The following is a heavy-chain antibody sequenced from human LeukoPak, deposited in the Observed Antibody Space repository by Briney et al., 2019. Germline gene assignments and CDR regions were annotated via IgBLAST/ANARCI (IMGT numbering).Heavy chain of an antibody. Sequence: KPSETLSLTCTVSGGSISSSSYYWGWIRQPPGKGLEWIGYIYYSGSTNYNPSLKSRVTISVDTSKNQFSLKLSSVTAADTAVYYCARASGGSYPYFDYWGQGTLVTVSS. CDR3: ARASGGSYPYFDY. J-gene: IGHJ4*02. D-gene: IGHD2-15*01. CDR2: IYYSGST. V-gene: IGHV4-61*05. CDR1: GGSISSSSYY.